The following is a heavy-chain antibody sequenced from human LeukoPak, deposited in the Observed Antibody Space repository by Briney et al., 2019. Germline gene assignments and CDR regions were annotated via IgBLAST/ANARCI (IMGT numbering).Heavy chain of an antibody. CDR3: ARNYYDTNGYYSGFDY. D-gene: IGHD3-22*01. CDR2: IYSSGSA. Sequence: SQTLSLTCTVSGGSISSGGYYWSWIRQPAGKGLEWIGRIYSSGSANYNPSLKSQVSMSVDTSKNQFSLKLSSVTAADTAMYYCARNYYDTNGYYSGFDYWGQGTLVTVSS. J-gene: IGHJ4*02. CDR1: GGSISSGGYY. V-gene: IGHV4-61*02.